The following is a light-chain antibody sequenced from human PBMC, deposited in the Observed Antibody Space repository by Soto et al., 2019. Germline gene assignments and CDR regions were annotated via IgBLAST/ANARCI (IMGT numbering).Light chain of an antibody. Sequence: DVQMTQSPSSLAASVGDRVTITCRASQGIRKYLVWYQQKPGKPPKPLIYSASTLQSRVPSRFSGSGSGTHFTLTTSSLEPEDVATYYCQKTTTAPLTFGGGTRVELK. J-gene: IGKJ4*01. V-gene: IGKV1-27*01. CDR1: QGIRKY. CDR3: QKTTTAPLT. CDR2: SAS.